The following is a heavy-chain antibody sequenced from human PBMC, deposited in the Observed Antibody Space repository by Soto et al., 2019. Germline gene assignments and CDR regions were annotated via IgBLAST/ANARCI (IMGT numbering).Heavy chain of an antibody. Sequence: ASVKVSCKASGYTFTGYYMHWVRQAPGQGLEWMGWINPNSGGTNYAQKFQGWVTMTRDTSISTAYMELSRLRSDDTAVYCCARGNYCSSTSCYKNWFDPWGQGTLVTV. V-gene: IGHV1-2*04. CDR3: ARGNYCSSTSCYKNWFDP. J-gene: IGHJ5*02. CDR2: INPNSGGT. CDR1: GYTFTGYY. D-gene: IGHD2-2*02.